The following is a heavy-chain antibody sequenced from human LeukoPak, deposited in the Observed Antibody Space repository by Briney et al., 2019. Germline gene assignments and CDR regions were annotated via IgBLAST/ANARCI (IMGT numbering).Heavy chain of an antibody. V-gene: IGHV1-2*02. D-gene: IGHD2-15*01. CDR1: GYTFSGYY. CDR3: AREGDGLLSKDFDY. J-gene: IGHJ4*02. Sequence: ASVKVSCKASGYTFSGYYIHWVRQAPGQGLEWMGYSSPNSGGANSAQKFRGRVTMTRDTSISTAYMELTRLASDDTAVYYCAREGDGLLSKDFDYWGQGTLVTVSS. CDR2: SSPNSGGA.